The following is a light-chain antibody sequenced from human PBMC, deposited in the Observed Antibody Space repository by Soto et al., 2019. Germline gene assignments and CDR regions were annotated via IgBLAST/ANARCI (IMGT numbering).Light chain of an antibody. CDR3: QQYGSSPPWS. CDR1: QSVSSSY. J-gene: IGKJ1*01. CDR2: AAS. V-gene: IGKV3-20*01. Sequence: EIVLAQSPGTLSLSPGERATLSCRASQSVSSSYLAWYQQKPGQAPSLLIYAASNRAAGIPDRFSGSGSGTDFTLNISRLEPEDFAVYYCQQYGSSPPWSFGQGTKVEIK.